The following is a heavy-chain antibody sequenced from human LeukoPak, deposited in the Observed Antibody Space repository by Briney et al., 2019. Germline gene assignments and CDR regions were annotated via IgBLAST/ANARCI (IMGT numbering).Heavy chain of an antibody. Sequence: LXLSXAASGFTFDDYGMHWVRQAPGKGLEWVSGISWNSGSIGYADFVKDRFIISRDNAKNSLYLQMNSLRAEDTALYYCAKTMYNWNDLDAFDIWGQGTMVSVSS. CDR1: GFTFDDYG. D-gene: IGHD1-1*01. CDR2: ISWNSGSI. V-gene: IGHV3-9*01. CDR3: AKTMYNWNDLDAFDI. J-gene: IGHJ3*02.